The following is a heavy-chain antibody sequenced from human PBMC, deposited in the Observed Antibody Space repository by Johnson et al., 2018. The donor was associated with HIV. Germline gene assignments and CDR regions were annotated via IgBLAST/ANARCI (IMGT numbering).Heavy chain of an antibody. J-gene: IGHJ3*02. CDR3: GKVPPSRGPDAFDI. V-gene: IGHV3-13*01. CDR2: IGTAGDT. CDR1: GFTFSSYD. Sequence: VQLVESGGGLVEPGGSLTLSCSASGFTFSSYDMHWVRQATGKGLEWVSAIGTAGDTYYPGSVKGRFTISRENAKNSLYLQMNSLRAGETAVYYCGKVPPSRGPDAFDIWGQGTMGTVSS.